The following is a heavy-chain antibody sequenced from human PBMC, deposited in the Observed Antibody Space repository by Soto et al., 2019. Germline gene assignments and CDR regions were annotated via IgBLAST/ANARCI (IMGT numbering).Heavy chain of an antibody. CDR1: GYTFTSYA. V-gene: IGHV1-3*01. D-gene: IGHD3-10*01. J-gene: IGHJ5*02. CDR3: ARGRITMVRGVMGRYNWFYP. Sequence: QVQLVQSGAEVKKPGASVKVSCKASGYTFTSYAMHWVRQAPGQRLEWMGWINAGNGNTKYSQKFQGRVTITRDTSASTAYMELSSLRSEDTAVYYCARGRITMVRGVMGRYNWFYPWGQGTLVTVSS. CDR2: INAGNGNT.